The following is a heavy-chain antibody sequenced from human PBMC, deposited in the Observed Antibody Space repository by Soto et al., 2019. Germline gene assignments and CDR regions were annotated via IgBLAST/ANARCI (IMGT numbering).Heavy chain of an antibody. Sequence: QVQLQESGPGLVKPSETLSLTCTVSGGSMSSNYWSWIRQSAGKGLEWIGRIYTSGTTNYNPSITSRLTMSVDTSKTRFCRKLTSVTAADTALYYCARDQRLDSYSSPLYLYFDSWGQGSLVTVSS. CDR1: GGSMSSNY. V-gene: IGHV4-4*07. CDR2: IYTSGTT. J-gene: IGHJ4*02. D-gene: IGHD6-19*01. CDR3: ARDQRLDSYSSPLYLYFDS.